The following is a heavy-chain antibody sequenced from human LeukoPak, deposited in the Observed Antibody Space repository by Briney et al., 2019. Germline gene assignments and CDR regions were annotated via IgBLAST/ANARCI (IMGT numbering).Heavy chain of an antibody. CDR1: GYTFTSYG. Sequence: ASVKVSCKASGYTFTSYGISWVRQAPGQGLEWMGWISAYNGNTNYAQKLQGRVTMTTDTSTSTAYMELRSLRSDDTAVYYCARDTKLLVEPGIADNWFDPWGQGTLVTVSS. V-gene: IGHV1-18*01. CDR3: ARDTKLLVEPGIADNWFDP. D-gene: IGHD6-13*01. J-gene: IGHJ5*02. CDR2: ISAYNGNT.